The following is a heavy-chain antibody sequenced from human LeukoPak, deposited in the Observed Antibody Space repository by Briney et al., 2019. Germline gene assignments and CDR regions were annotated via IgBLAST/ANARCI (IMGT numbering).Heavy chain of an antibody. J-gene: IGHJ4*02. D-gene: IGHD1-26*01. V-gene: IGHV3-7*01. CDR3: ARVHSGSYWPRDFDY. CDR2: IKQDGSEK. CDR1: GFTFSSYW. Sequence: GGSLRLSCAASGFTFSSYWMSWVRQAPGKGLEWVANIKQDGSEKYYVDSVKGRFTISRDNAKNSLYLQMNSLRAEDTAVYYCARVHSGSYWPRDFDYWGQGTLVTVS.